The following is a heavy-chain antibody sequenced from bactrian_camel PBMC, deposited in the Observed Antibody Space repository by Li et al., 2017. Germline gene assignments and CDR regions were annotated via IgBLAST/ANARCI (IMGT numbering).Heavy chain of an antibody. Sequence: HVQLVESGGASVQAGGSLRLSCAVSGVINNYAVAWFRQAPGKEREGVAHIGRYGEPTYTDAAKGRFTIARDNAKNTLTLQMNNLTPDDTGMYTCAAITLNAPWCPPPDDRFSVWGRGTQVTVS. J-gene: IGHJ4*01. CDR1: GVINNYA. D-gene: IGHD3*01. CDR2: IGRYGEPT. V-gene: IGHV3S63*01. CDR3: AAITLNAPWCPPPDDRFSV.